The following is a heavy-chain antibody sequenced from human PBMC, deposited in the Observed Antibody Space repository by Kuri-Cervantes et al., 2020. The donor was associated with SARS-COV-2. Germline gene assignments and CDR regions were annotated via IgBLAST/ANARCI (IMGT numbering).Heavy chain of an antibody. CDR1: GFTFSSYW. J-gene: IGHJ3*02. Sequence: GESLKISCAASGFTFSSYWMSWVRQAPGKGLEWVANIKQDGSEKYYVDSVKGRFTISRDNAKNSLYLQMNSLRAEDTAVYYCARDSSGWYAAMRAFDIWGQGTMVTVSS. V-gene: IGHV3-7*01. D-gene: IGHD6-19*01. CDR3: ARDSSGWYAAMRAFDI. CDR2: IKQDGSEK.